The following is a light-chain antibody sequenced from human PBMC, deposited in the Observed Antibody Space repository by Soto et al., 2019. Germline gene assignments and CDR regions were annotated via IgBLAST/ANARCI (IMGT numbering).Light chain of an antibody. V-gene: IGKV1-39*01. Sequence: DIQMTQSPSSLSASVGDRVTITCRASQSISTYLNWYQQKPGKAPKVLIYGASSLQSGVPSRFSGCGSGTDFTLTISSLQPEDFATYFCQESYSTPPFFGQGTRLEIK. CDR3: QESYSTPPF. CDR2: GAS. CDR1: QSISTY. J-gene: IGKJ5*01.